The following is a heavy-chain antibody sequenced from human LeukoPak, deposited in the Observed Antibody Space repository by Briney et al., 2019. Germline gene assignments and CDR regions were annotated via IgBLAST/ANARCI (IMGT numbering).Heavy chain of an antibody. V-gene: IGHV3-11*01. J-gene: IGHJ4*02. CDR1: GFTFSDHY. D-gene: IGHD1-14*01. CDR2: MSSSGSTI. Sequence: GGSLRLSCVASGFTFSDHYMSWIRQAPGKGLEWVSYMSSSGSTIYYADSVKGRFTISRDNAKNSLYLQMNGLRAEDTAVYYCARETGTLDYWGQGTLVTVS. CDR3: ARETGTLDY.